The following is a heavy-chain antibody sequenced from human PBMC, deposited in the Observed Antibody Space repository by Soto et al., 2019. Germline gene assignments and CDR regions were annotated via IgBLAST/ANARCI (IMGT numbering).Heavy chain of an antibody. CDR1: GYSISSGYY. D-gene: IGHD3-10*01. V-gene: IGHV4-38-2*01. J-gene: IGHJ4*02. CDR3: ARVNYYGSGSFDY. CDR2: IYHSGST. Sequence: PSETLSLTCAVSGYSISSGYYWGWIRQPPGKGLEWIGSIYHSGSTYYNPSLKSRVTISVDTSKNQFSLKLSSVTAADTAVYYCARVNYYGSGSFDYWGQGTLVTVSS.